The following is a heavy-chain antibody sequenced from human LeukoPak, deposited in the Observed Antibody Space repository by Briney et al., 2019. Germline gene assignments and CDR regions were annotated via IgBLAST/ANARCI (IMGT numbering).Heavy chain of an antibody. CDR2: INHSGST. Sequence: PSETLSLTCAVYGGSFSGYYWSWIRQPPGKGLEWIGEINHSGSTNYNPSLKSRVTISVDTSKNQFSLKLSSVTAADTAVYYCARLLSGSYDFDYWGQGTLVTVSS. CDR1: GGSFSGYY. V-gene: IGHV4-34*01. D-gene: IGHD1-26*01. CDR3: ARLLSGSYDFDY. J-gene: IGHJ4*02.